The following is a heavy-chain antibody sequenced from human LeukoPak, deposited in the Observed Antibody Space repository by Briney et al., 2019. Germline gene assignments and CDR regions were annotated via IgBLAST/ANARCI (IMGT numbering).Heavy chain of an antibody. V-gene: IGHV1-69*04. D-gene: IGHD1-26*01. Sequence: SVKVSCKASGGTFSSYAISWVRQAPGQGLEWMGRIIPILGIANYAQKFQGRVTMTTDTSTSTAYMELRSLRSDDTAVYYCARVRSYYFDYWGQGTLVTVSS. CDR1: GGTFSSYA. J-gene: IGHJ4*02. CDR3: ARVRSYYFDY. CDR2: IIPILGIA.